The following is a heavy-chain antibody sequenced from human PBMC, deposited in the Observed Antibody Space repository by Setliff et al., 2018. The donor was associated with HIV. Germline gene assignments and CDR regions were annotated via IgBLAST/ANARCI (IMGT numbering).Heavy chain of an antibody. CDR3: ARSSMAGFDY. CDR1: GGSMRSNIYY. CDR2: IHLSDT. V-gene: IGHV4-39*07. Sequence: LSLTCSVSGGSMRSNIYYWGWIRLSPTKGLEWIGSIHLSDTYYNPSLKSRVTISVDTSKDQFSPKLTSLTAADTAVYYCARSSMAGFDYWGQGKLVTVSS. D-gene: IGHD6-19*01. J-gene: IGHJ4*02.